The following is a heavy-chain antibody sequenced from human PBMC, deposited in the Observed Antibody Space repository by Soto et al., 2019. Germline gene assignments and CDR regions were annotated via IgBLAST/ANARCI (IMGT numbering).Heavy chain of an antibody. CDR3: AVEAAEIDY. Sequence: SETLSLTCTVSGGSISSDNYFWSWIRQHPGKGLEWIGYIDYIGRAYYNPSLKSRVTTSVDTSKNQFSLKLSSVTAADTAVYYCAVEAAEIDYWGQGTLVTVSS. CDR2: IDYIGRA. CDR1: GGSISSDNYF. D-gene: IGHD2-15*01. V-gene: IGHV4-31*03. J-gene: IGHJ4*02.